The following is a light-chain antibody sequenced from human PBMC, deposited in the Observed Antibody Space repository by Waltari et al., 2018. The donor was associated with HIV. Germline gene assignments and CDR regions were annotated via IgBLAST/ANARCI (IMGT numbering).Light chain of an antibody. CDR1: NSCVGGFTF. V-gene: IGLV2-14*01. CDR2: EVT. J-gene: IGLJ2*01. CDR3: SSYTSTTTVV. Sequence: QSALSQTASVSGSPRQSIPISCTRTNSCVGGFTFVSWYPQHPGKAPQLLIFEVTNRPSWVSSRCSGAKNGNTAAMTISGLQAEDEADDYCSSYTSTTTVVFGGGTKVTVL.